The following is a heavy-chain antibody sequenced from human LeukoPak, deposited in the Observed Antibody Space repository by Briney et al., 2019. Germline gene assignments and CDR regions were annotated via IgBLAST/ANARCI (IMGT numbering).Heavy chain of an antibody. V-gene: IGHV3-30*02. D-gene: IGHD6-13*01. CDR1: GFTFSSYG. Sequence: GGSLRLSCAASGFTFSSYGMHWVRQAPGKGLEWVAFIRYDGSNKYYADSVKGRFTISRDNSKNTLFLQMNSLRAEDTAVYYCAKRSTEEQQLGGHFDYWGQETLVTVSS. CDR2: IRYDGSNK. CDR3: AKRSTEEQQLGGHFDY. J-gene: IGHJ4*02.